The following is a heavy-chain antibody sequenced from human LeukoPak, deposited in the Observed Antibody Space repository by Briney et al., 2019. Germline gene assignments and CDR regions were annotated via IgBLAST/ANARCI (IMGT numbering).Heavy chain of an antibody. CDR3: ASGCCTNGVCNP. CDR1: GYTFASYY. J-gene: IGHJ5*02. CDR2: INPSGGST. Sequence: GASVKVSCKASGYTFASYYMHWVRQAPGQGLEWMGIINPSGGSTSYAQKFQGRVTMTRDTSTSTVYMELSSLRSEDTAVYYCASGCCTNGVCNPWGQGTLVTVSS. V-gene: IGHV1-46*01. D-gene: IGHD2-8*01.